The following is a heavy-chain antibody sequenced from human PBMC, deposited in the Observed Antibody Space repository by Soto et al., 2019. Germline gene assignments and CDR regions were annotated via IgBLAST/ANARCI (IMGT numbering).Heavy chain of an antibody. CDR1: GYTFTSYA. CDR3: ATAPSPSSSVDY. V-gene: IGHV1-3*01. Sequence: EASVKVSCKASGYTFTSYAMHWVRQAPGQRLEWMGWINAGNGNTKYSQKFQGRVTITRDTSASTAYMELSSLRSEDTAVYYCATAPSPSSSVDYWGQGTLVTVSS. D-gene: IGHD6-6*01. CDR2: INAGNGNT. J-gene: IGHJ4*02.